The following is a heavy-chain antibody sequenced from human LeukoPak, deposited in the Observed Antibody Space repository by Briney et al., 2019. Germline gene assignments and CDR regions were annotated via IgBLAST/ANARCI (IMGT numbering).Heavy chain of an antibody. CDR2: IIPIFGIA. CDR3: ARGGGNGYNNWFDP. V-gene: IGHV1-69*04. D-gene: IGHD4-23*01. Sequence: ASVKVSCKASGGTFSSYAISWVRQAPGQGLEWMGRIIPIFGIANYAQKFQGRVTITADKSTSTAYVELSSLRSEDTAVYYCARGGGNGYNNWFDPWGQGTLVTVSS. CDR1: GGTFSSYA. J-gene: IGHJ5*02.